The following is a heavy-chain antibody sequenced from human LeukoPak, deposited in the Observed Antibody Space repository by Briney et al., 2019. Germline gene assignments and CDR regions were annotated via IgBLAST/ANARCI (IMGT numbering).Heavy chain of an antibody. J-gene: IGHJ4*02. D-gene: IGHD6-13*01. V-gene: IGHV3-7*05. CDR1: GFTFSGNW. Sequence: GGSLRLSCAASGFTFSGNWMSWVRQAPGKGLEWVANIKQDGSEKSYVDSVKGRFTISRDNSKNSLYLQMDSLRAKDTAVYYCARAIAAAGLDYWGQGTLVTVSS. CDR2: IKQDGSEK. CDR3: ARAIAAAGLDY.